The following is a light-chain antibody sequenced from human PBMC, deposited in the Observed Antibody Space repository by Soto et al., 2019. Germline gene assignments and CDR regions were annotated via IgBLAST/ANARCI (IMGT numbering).Light chain of an antibody. CDR3: QQYGSSPLT. Sequence: EIVWTQSPGILSLSPGERATLSCRASQSVGTSLVWYQQKPGQAPRLLVYGGTNRATDIPDRFRGSGSGTDFTLTISRLEPEDFAVYSCQQYGSSPLTFGGGTKLEIK. CDR1: QSVGTS. V-gene: IGKV3-20*01. CDR2: GGT. J-gene: IGKJ4*01.